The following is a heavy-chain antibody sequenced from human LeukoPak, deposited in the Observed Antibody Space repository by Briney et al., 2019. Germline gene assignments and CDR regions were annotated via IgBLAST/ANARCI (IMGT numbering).Heavy chain of an antibody. J-gene: IGHJ4*02. V-gene: IGHV3-30-3*01. CDR1: GFTFSSYA. Sequence: QPGESLRLSCAASGFTFSSYAMHWVRQAPGKGLEWVAVISYDGSNKYYADSVKGRFTISRDNSKNTLYLQMNSLRAEDTAVYYCARELSSPIPFDYWGQGTLVTVSS. CDR2: ISYDGSNK. D-gene: IGHD3-16*02. CDR3: ARELSSPIPFDY.